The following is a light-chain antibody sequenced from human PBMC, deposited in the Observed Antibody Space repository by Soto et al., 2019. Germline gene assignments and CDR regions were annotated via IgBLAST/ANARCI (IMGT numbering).Light chain of an antibody. CDR2: EVT. CDR3: SSYTRRNTLA. Sequence: QSALTQPASVSGSPGQSITISCTGTSSDVGGYNFVSWYQQYPGKAPKLIIYEVTDRPSGVSNRFSGSKSGSTASLTISGLQAEDEADYYCSSYTRRNTLAFGGGTKLNVL. J-gene: IGLJ2*01. V-gene: IGLV2-14*01. CDR1: SSDVGGYNF.